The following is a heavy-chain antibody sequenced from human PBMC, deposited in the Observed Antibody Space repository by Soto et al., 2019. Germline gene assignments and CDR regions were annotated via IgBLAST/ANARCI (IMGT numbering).Heavy chain of an antibody. CDR1: GFTFSSYA. V-gene: IGHV3-30-3*01. Sequence: QVQLVESGGGVVQPGRSLRLSCAASGFTFSSYAMHWVRQAPGKGLEWVAVISYDGSNKYYADSVKGRFTISRDNSKNTLYLQMNSLRAEDTAVSYCARAARSGAFDIWGQGTMVTVSS. D-gene: IGHD1-26*01. J-gene: IGHJ3*02. CDR2: ISYDGSNK. CDR3: ARAARSGAFDI.